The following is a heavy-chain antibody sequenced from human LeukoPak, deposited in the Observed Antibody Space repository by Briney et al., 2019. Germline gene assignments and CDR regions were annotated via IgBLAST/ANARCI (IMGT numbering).Heavy chain of an antibody. D-gene: IGHD5-12*01. Sequence: GGSLRLSCAASGFTFSTYTMSWVRQAPGKGLQWVSAISGSGASTYFADSVKGRFTISRDNSKNTLYLQMNSLRAEDTAVYYCARDRSGYDPHGIWGQGAMVTVSS. CDR3: ARDRSGYDPHGI. CDR1: GFTFSTYT. J-gene: IGHJ3*02. V-gene: IGHV3-23*01. CDR2: ISGSGAST.